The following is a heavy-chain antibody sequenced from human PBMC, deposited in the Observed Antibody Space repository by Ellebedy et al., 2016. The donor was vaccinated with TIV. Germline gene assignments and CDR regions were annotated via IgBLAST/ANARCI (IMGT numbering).Heavy chain of an antibody. J-gene: IGHJ4*03. V-gene: IGHV3-7*01. Sequence: PGGSLRLSCAASGFTFSDYWMSWVRQAPGKGLEWVANIKQDGSEKWCVDSVKGRFTISRDNAKNSLYLQMSSLRAEDTAVYYCARDQGWAYPGSTGFDYWGQGTLVTVSS. D-gene: IGHD3-10*01. CDR2: IKQDGSEK. CDR1: GFTFSDYW. CDR3: ARDQGWAYPGSTGFDY.